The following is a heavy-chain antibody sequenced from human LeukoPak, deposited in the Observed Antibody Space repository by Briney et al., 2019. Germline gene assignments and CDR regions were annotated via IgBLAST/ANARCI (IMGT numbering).Heavy chain of an antibody. CDR1: GGSLSSYY. D-gene: IGHD5-12*01. V-gene: IGHV4-4*07. CDR3: ARDGLGLRFDF. J-gene: IGHJ4*02. Sequence: SETLSLTCTVSGGSLSSYYRSWVRQPAGKGLEWIGRIYTSVSTNYNTSLTSRVTISVDTSKNQSSLTLNSVTAAAPAGYYFARDGLGLRFDFWGQGTLVSVSS. CDR2: IYTSVST.